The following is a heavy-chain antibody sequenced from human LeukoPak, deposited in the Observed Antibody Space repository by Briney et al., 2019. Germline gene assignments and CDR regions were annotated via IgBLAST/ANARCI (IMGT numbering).Heavy chain of an antibody. D-gene: IGHD1-26*01. CDR2: ISAYNGNT. Sequence: GASVKVSCKASGYTFTSYGISWVRQAPGQGLEWMGWISAYNGNTNYAQKLQDRVTMTTDTSTSTAYMELRSLRSDDTAVYYCARDRAIVGATAVGYWGQGTLVTVSS. V-gene: IGHV1-18*01. CDR3: ARDRAIVGATAVGY. J-gene: IGHJ4*02. CDR1: GYTFTSYG.